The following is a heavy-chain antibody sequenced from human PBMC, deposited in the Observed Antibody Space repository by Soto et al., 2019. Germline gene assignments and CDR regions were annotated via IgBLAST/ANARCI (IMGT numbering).Heavy chain of an antibody. V-gene: IGHV4-4*02. D-gene: IGHD3-10*01. J-gene: IGHJ6*03. CDR3: ARGGYGSGSYYYYYSYMDV. CDR1: SGSISSSNW. Sequence: QVQLQESGPGLVKPSGTLSLTCAVSSGSISSSNWWSWVRQPPGKGLEWIGEIYHSGSTNYNPSLKSLDTISVDNSKNQFSLKMSSVTAAATAVYYFARGGYGSGSYYYYYSYMDVWGKGTTVTVSS. CDR2: IYHSGST.